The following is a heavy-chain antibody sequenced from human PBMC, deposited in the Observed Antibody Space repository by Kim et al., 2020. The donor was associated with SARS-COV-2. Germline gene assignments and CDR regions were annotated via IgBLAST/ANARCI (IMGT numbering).Heavy chain of an antibody. V-gene: IGHV1-18*01. CDR3: ARDPFDYGGWFDP. D-gene: IGHD4-17*01. Sequence: AQKLQGRVTMTTDTSTSTAYMELRSLRSDDTAVYYCARDPFDYGGWFDPWGQGTLVTVSS. J-gene: IGHJ5*02.